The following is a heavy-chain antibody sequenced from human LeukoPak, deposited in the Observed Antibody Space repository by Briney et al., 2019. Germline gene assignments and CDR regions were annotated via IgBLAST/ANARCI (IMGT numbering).Heavy chain of an antibody. D-gene: IGHD6-6*01. J-gene: IGHJ6*02. CDR2: IYNSGST. Sequence: SETLSLACTVSGGSISSYHWSWIRQPPGKGLEYIGYIYNSGSTNYKPSLKSRVTISIDTSKNQLSLKLSSVTTADTAVYYCARRGAARPGGSYSMDVWGQGATVTVSS. CDR3: ARRGAARPGGSYSMDV. CDR1: GGSISSYH. V-gene: IGHV4-59*01.